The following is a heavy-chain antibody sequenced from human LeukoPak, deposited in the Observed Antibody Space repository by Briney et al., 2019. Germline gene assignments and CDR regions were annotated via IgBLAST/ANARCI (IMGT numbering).Heavy chain of an antibody. CDR1: GITLSYYG. J-gene: IGHJ6*03. V-gene: IGHV3-23*01. Sequence: GGSLRLSCAVSGITLSYYGMSWVRQAPGKGLEWVAGISDSGGRTNYADSVKGRFTISRDNPKNTLYLQMNSLRAEDTAVYYCARGVPHLFSVFGYYYMDVRGKGTTVTVSS. CDR3: ARGVPHLFSVFGYYYMDV. CDR2: ISDSGGRT. D-gene: IGHD3-16*01.